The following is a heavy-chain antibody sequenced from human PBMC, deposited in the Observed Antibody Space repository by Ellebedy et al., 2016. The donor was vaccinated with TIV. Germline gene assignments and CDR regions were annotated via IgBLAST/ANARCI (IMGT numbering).Heavy chain of an antibody. CDR2: IRSSTNSI. J-gene: IGHJ4*02. CDR1: GFIFSTYS. CDR3: ARGGAGFDSMNRELSFDS. D-gene: IGHD1-26*01. V-gene: IGHV3-48*02. Sequence: GGSLRLSXAASGFIFSTYSMNWVRQAPGKGLEWVAFIRSSTNSISYADSVKGRFTNSRDDAENSLYLQMNSLRDEDTAVYYCARGGAGFDSMNRELSFDSWGQGTLVTVSS.